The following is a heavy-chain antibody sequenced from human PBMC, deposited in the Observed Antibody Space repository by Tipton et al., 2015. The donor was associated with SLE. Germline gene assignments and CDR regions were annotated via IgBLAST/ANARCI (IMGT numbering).Heavy chain of an antibody. J-gene: IGHJ3*01. CDR1: GGSFSGYY. Sequence: LRLSCAVYGGSFSGYYWSWIRQSPGKGLEWIGEINHSGITTYNTSLKSRVTISVDTSKNQFSLKVMSVTAADTAVYYCAREARRPWRAFDVWGQGTLVTVSS. CDR3: AREARRPWRAFDV. V-gene: IGHV4-34*01. CDR2: INHSGIT.